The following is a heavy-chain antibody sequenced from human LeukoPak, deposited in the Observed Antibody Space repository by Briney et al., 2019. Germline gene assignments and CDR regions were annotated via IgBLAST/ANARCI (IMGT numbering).Heavy chain of an antibody. Sequence: SETLSLTCIVSGGSVSSGSYYWSWIRQPPGKGLEWIGYVFYSGNTNYNPSLKSRVTISADTSKNQFSLRLSSVTAADTAVYYCARGGWSLDPWGQGTLVTVSS. V-gene: IGHV4-61*01. D-gene: IGHD2-15*01. J-gene: IGHJ5*02. CDR2: VFYSGNT. CDR1: GGSVSSGSYY. CDR3: ARGGWSLDP.